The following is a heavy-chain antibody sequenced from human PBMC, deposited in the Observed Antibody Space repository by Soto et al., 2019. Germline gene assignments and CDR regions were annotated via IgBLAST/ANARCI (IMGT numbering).Heavy chain of an antibody. J-gene: IGHJ6*02. CDR2: ISGSGGST. V-gene: IGHV3-23*01. D-gene: IGHD6-19*01. CDR3: AKSVGGWYYYYGMDV. CDR1: GFTVSNNH. Sequence: GGSLRLSCAASGFTVSNNHMTWVRQAAGKGLEWVSAISGSGGSTYYADSVKGRFTISRDNSKNTVYLQMNSLRAEDTAVYYCAKSVGGWYYYYGMDVWGQGTTVTVS.